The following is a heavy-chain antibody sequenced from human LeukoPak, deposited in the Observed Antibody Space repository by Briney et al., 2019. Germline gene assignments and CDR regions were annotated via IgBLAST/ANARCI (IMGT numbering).Heavy chain of an antibody. CDR1: GFIFDDYA. Sequence: GRSLRLSCAASGFIFDDYAMHWVRQAPGKGLEWVSGISWISDSIDYADSVKGRFTVSRDNAKTSLYLQMNSLRAEDTALYYCAKDLSSGYDYYYGMDVWGQGTTVTVSS. D-gene: IGHD3-22*01. V-gene: IGHV3-9*01. J-gene: IGHJ6*02. CDR3: AKDLSSGYDYYYGMDV. CDR2: ISWISDSI.